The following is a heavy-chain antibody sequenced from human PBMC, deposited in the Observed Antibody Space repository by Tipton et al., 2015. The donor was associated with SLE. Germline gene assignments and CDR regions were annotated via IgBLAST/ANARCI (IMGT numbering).Heavy chain of an antibody. D-gene: IGHD2-2*01. J-gene: IGHJ3*02. CDR1: GFTFSTST. V-gene: IGHV3-30*04. CDR3: ARSRFHGSSSNSGAFDI. Sequence: SLRLSCAASGFTFSTSTMHWVRQAPGKGLEWVALISYDGRNKHYPDSVKGRFTISRDNSMNTLYLQMNSLRVEDTAVFYCARSRFHGSSSNSGAFDIWGQGTMVTVSS. CDR2: ISYDGRNK.